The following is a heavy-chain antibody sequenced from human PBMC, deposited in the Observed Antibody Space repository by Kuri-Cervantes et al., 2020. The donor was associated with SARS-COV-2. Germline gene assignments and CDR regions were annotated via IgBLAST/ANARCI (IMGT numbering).Heavy chain of an antibody. Sequence: GGSLRLSCAASGFTVSSNYMSWVRQAPGKGLEWVSVIYSGGSTYYADSVEGRFTISRDNSKNTLYLQMNSLRAEDTAVYYCARTNSGSFYFDYWGQGTLVTVSS. V-gene: IGHV3-53*01. CDR2: IYSGGST. J-gene: IGHJ4*02. CDR3: ARTNSGSFYFDY. CDR1: GFTVSSNY. D-gene: IGHD1-26*01.